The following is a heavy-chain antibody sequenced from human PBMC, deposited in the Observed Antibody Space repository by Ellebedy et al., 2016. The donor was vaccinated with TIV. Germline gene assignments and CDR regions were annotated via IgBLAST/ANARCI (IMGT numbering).Heavy chain of an antibody. Sequence: MPSETLSLTCSVSGGPISGYFWSWIRQSPGKGLQWIGYIYYSGNTKYNPSLEGRVTMSVDTSNNHFSLKLISVTAADTAVYYCARNDRYFDFWGQGAQVSVSP. D-gene: IGHD3-22*01. CDR2: IYYSGNT. V-gene: IGHV4-59*01. J-gene: IGHJ4*02. CDR1: GGPISGYF. CDR3: ARNDRYFDF.